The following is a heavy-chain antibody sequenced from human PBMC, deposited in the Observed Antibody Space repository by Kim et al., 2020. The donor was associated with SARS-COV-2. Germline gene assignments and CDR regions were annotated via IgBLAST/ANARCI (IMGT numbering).Heavy chain of an antibody. V-gene: IGHV3-23*01. Sequence: GGSLRLSCVASGFTFGTYAMAWVRRAPGKGLELVSVISDSGDDTDFADSVKGRFTVSRDNSKNTLYLQLNGLRVEDTAIYYCAKGLNWYGSGSYWFDYWGQETLVTLS. J-gene: IGHJ4*01. CDR1: GFTFGTYA. D-gene: IGHD3-10*01. CDR2: ISDSGDDT. CDR3: AKGLNWYGSGSYWFDY.